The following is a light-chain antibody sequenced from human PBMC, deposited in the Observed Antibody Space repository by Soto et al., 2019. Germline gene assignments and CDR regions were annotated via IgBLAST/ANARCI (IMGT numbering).Light chain of an antibody. J-gene: IGLJ2*01. CDR1: SSDVGDYTY. V-gene: IGLV2-14*03. CDR2: GVT. Sequence: QSALTQPASVSGSPGQSLTISCTGSSSDVGDYTYVSWYQQHPGKAPKLIICGVTNRPSGVSNRFSGSKSGNTASLTISGLQAEDEADYYCSSYTRSTKSVVFGGGTQLTVL. CDR3: SSYTRSTKSVV.